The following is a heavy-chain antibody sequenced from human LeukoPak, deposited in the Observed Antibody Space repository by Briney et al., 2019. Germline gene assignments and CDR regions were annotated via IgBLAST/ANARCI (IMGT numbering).Heavy chain of an antibody. D-gene: IGHD3-9*01. CDR3: ARDIEGPLRYFGYYYCYGMDV. V-gene: IGHV3-30*04. CDR1: GFTFSSYA. CDR2: ISYDESNK. J-gene: IGHJ6*02. Sequence: GGSLRLSRAASGFTFSSYAMHWVRQAPGKGLEWVAVISYDESNKYYADSVKGRFTISRDNSKNTLYLQMNSLRAEDTAVYYCARDIEGPLRYFGYYYCYGMDVWGQGTTVTVSS.